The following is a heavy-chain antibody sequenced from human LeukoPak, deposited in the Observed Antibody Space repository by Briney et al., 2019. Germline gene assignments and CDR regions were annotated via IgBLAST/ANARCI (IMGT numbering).Heavy chain of an antibody. V-gene: IGHV4-34*01. Sequence: SETLSLTCVVSGGSFSGYYWSWIRQPPGKGLEWIGEINHGGRTNYSPSLKSRVTISVDTSKNQFSLNLSSVTAADTAVYYCVRGLELGYCSGASCYIWFDPWGQGTLVTVSS. CDR3: VRGLELGYCSGASCYIWFDP. D-gene: IGHD2-2*02. CDR1: GGSFSGYY. CDR2: INHGGRT. J-gene: IGHJ5*02.